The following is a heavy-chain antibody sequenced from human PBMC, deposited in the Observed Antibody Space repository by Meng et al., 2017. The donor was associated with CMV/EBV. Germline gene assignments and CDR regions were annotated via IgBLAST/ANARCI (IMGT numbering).Heavy chain of an antibody. V-gene: IGHV3-23*01. Sequence: GGSLRLSCVVSGFTLKTQMMTWVRQAPGKGLEWVAGLGGAGGITLYADSVKGRFTISRDKSKNTLYLEMNSLRADDTALYFCAKDPIAHAGSYFDSWGQGTLVTV. J-gene: IGHJ4*02. CDR1: GFTLKTQM. CDR2: LGGAGGIT. D-gene: IGHD2-15*01. CDR3: AKDPIAHAGSYFDS.